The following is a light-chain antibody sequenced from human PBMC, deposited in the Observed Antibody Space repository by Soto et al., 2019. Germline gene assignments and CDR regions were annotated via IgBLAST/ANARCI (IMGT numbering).Light chain of an antibody. CDR2: KAS. Sequence: DIQMTQSPSTLSASVGDRVTITCRASQSISSWLAWYQQKPGKAPKLLIYKASSLESGVPARFSGSGSETEFTLTISSLFPDDFATYYCQQYNRYWTFGQGTKVDIK. CDR1: QSISSW. J-gene: IGKJ1*01. CDR3: QQYNRYWT. V-gene: IGKV1-5*03.